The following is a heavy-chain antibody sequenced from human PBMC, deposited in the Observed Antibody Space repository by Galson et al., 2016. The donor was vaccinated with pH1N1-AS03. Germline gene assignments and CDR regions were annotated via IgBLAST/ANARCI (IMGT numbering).Heavy chain of an antibody. Sequence: QSGAEVKKPGESVKISCKGSGYSFSDYWIAWVRQMPGEGLEWMGIIHPRDSDTRYSPSFQGRVSISADKSISTAYLQWSSLKASETATCYCARHLSSPFSSSSGYWGHGTLVTVSS. CDR1: GYSFSDYW. J-gene: IGHJ4*01. CDR3: ARHLSSPFSSSSGY. V-gene: IGHV5-51*01. D-gene: IGHD6-13*01. CDR2: IHPRDSDT.